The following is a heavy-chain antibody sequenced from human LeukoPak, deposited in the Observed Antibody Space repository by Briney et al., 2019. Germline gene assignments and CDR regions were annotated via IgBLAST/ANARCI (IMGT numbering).Heavy chain of an antibody. CDR2: IYYSGST. CDR3: ARDLGGVEVNWFDP. CDR1: GGSISSYY. Sequence: SETLSLTCTVSGGSISSYYWSWIRQPPGKGLEWIGYIYYSGSTNYNPSLKSRVTISVDTSKNQFSLKLSSVTAADTAVYYCARDLGGVEVNWFDPWGQGTLVTVSS. V-gene: IGHV4-59*01. D-gene: IGHD3-16*01. J-gene: IGHJ5*02.